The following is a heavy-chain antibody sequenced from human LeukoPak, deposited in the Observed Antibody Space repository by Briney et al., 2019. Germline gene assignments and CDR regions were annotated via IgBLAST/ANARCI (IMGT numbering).Heavy chain of an antibody. J-gene: IGHJ4*02. Sequence: SETLSLTCTVSGGSISSYYWSWIRQPAGKGLEWIGRIYTSGSTNYNPSFKSRVTMSVDTSKNQFSLDLSSVTAADTAMYYCARGYGDYEEFDYWGQGTLVTVSS. CDR2: IYTSGST. CDR1: GGSISSYY. CDR3: ARGYGDYEEFDY. V-gene: IGHV4-4*07. D-gene: IGHD5-12*01.